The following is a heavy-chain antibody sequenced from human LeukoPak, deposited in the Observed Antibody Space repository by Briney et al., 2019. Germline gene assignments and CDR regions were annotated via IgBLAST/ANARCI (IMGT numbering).Heavy chain of an antibody. V-gene: IGHV1-46*01. CDR3: ASVYKYGMDV. CDR2: LNPSGGSS. J-gene: IGHJ6*02. CDR1: WDTLPTDS. Sequence: GPLKGSPQASWDTLPTDSINLGGQGPRPRREWMGILNPSGGSSSYAQKFQGRATLTRATSTSTVYMELSSLRSEDTAVYYCASVYKYGMDVWGQGTTVIVSS.